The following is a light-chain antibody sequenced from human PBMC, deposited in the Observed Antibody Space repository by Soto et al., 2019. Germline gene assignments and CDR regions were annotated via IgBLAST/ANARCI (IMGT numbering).Light chain of an antibody. CDR3: QQYNDRPPWR. CDR2: GAS. V-gene: IGKV3-15*01. J-gene: IGKJ1*01. Sequence: IVMTQSPATLSVSPEEIATLYCSASQSVSSNLAWYQQKPGQAPRLLIYGASTRATGIPARFSGSGSGTEFTLTISSLQSEDFAVYFCQQYNDRPPWRFGQGTKV. CDR1: QSVSSN.